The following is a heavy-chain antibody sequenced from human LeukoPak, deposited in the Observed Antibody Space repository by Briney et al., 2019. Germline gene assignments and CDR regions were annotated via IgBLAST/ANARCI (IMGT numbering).Heavy chain of an antibody. CDR2: IYYSGST. CDR3: ARQGYGDSSSWFYFDY. J-gene: IGHJ4*02. V-gene: IGHV4-39*01. D-gene: IGHD6-13*01. Sequence: PSETLSLTCTVSGGSISSSSYYWGWIRQPPGKGLEWIGSIYYSGSTYYNPSLKSRVTISVDTSKNQFSLKLSSVTAADTAVYYCARQGYGDSSSWFYFDYWGQGTLVTVPS. CDR1: GGSISSSSYY.